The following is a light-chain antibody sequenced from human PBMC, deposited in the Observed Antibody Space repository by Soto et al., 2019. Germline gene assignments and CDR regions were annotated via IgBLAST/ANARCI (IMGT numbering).Light chain of an antibody. V-gene: IGKV1-39*01. J-gene: IGKJ3*01. CDR1: QSISSY. CDR3: QQSYSTPFT. Sequence: DIQMTQSPSSLSASVGDRVTITCRASQSISSYLNWYQQKPGKAPKLLIYAASSLQSGVPSRFSGSGSGTDLTLTISSLQPEDFAPYDCQQSYSTPFTFGPGTKVDSK. CDR2: AAS.